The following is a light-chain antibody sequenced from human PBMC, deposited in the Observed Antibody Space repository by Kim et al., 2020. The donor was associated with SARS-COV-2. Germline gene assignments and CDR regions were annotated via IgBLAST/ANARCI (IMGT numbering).Light chain of an antibody. V-gene: IGLV3-1*01. CDR2: QDS. CDR3: QAWDSSTWV. Sequence: SYELTQPPSVSVSPGQTARITCSGDKLGDKYACWYQQKPGQSLVLVIYQDSKRPSGIPERFSGSNSGNTATLTISGTQAMDEADYYCQAWDSSTWVFGGGTQLTV. J-gene: IGLJ3*02. CDR1: KLGDKY.